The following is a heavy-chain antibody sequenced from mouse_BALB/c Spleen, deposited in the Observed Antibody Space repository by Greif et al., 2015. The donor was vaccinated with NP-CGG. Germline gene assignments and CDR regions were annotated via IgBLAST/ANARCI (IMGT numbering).Heavy chain of an antibody. V-gene: IGHV1S135*01. CDR2: IDPYNGGT. CDR3: AREGITSYAMDN. J-gene: IGHJ4*01. CDR1: GYSFTGYN. D-gene: IGHD2-4*01. Sequence: VQLQQSGPELGKPGASVKISCKASGYSFTGYNMHWVKQSHRKSLEWIGYIDPYNGGTSYNQKSKGKATLTVDKSSSTAYMHHNSLTSEDSAIYYGAREGITSYAMDNWGQGTSVAVSS.